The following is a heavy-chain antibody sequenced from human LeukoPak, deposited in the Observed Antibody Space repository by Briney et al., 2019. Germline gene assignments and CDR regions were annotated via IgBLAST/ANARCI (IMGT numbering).Heavy chain of an antibody. CDR3: VRAIYTNWGSGGSDFDY. V-gene: IGHV3-21*01. Sequence: PGGSLRLSCAASGFTLSSYSMNWVRQAPGKGLEWVSSISSSSSYIYYADFVKGRFTISRDNAKNSLYLQMNSLRDEDTAVYYCVRAIYTNWGSGGSDFDYWGRGTLVTVSS. CDR2: ISSSSSYI. J-gene: IGHJ4*02. D-gene: IGHD7-27*01. CDR1: GFTLSSYS.